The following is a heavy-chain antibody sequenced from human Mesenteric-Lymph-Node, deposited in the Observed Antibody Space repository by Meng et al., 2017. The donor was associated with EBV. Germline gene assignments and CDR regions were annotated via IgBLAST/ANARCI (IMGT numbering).Heavy chain of an antibody. Sequence: PLQEAGPVRVNPSETLSLTGTISGGSLSPYYWSWIRQSPGKGLEWIGYIYYRGDTNYNPSLESRVTISIDTSKNQFSLQLTSLTAADTAVYYCTKVACRGGNCEVGRLDPWGQGTLVTVSS. D-gene: IGHD2-15*01. CDR3: TKVACRGGNCEVGRLDP. CDR2: IYYRGDT. CDR1: GGSLSPYY. V-gene: IGHV4-59*01. J-gene: IGHJ5*02.